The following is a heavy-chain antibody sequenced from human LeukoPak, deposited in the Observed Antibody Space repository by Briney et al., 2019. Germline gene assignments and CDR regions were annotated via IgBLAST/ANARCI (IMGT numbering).Heavy chain of an antibody. D-gene: IGHD3-22*01. J-gene: IGHJ4*02. CDR2: ICTAGDT. Sequence: GGSLRLSCAASGFTFSSYDMHWGRHATGKGLEWVSAICTAGDTYYPGSVKGRFTISRENAKNSLYLQMNSLRAGDTAVYYCARSKGYYDSSGYPGYYFDYWGQGTLVTVSS. CDR3: ARSKGYYDSSGYPGYYFDY. CDR1: GFTFSSYD. V-gene: IGHV3-13*01.